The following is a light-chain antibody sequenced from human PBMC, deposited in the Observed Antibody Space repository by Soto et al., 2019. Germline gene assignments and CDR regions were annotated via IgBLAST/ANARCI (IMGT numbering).Light chain of an antibody. Sequence: EIVLTQSPGTLSLSPGERATLSCRASQSVSSSYLAWYQQKPGQAPRLLIYGASSRATCIPDRFSGSGSGTDFTLTISRLEPEDFAVYYCQQYGSSPTWTFGKGTKLEIK. CDR1: QSVSSSY. J-gene: IGKJ1*01. CDR3: QQYGSSPTWT. V-gene: IGKV3-20*01. CDR2: GAS.